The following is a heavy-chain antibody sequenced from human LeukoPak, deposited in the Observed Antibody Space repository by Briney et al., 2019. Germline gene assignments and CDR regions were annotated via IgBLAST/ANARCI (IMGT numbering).Heavy chain of an antibody. Sequence: GASVKVSCKASGYTFTSYGISWVRQAPGQGLEWMGWISAYNGNTNYAQKLQGRVTMTTDTSTSTAYMELGSLRSDDTAVYYCARVGYSYGYYYGMDVWGQGTTVTVSS. V-gene: IGHV1-18*01. J-gene: IGHJ6*02. D-gene: IGHD5-18*01. CDR1: GYTFTSYG. CDR2: ISAYNGNT. CDR3: ARVGYSYGYYYGMDV.